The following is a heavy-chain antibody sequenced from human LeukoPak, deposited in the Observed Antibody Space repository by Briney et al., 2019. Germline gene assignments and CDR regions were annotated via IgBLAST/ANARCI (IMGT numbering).Heavy chain of an antibody. D-gene: IGHD4/OR15-4a*01. Sequence: GGSLRLSCVASGFTFSIYTMSWVRQAPGKGLEWVSSITSSSSSIYSADSVKGRLTISRGNAKNSLYLEMNSLRDEDTAVYYCARDLAWGAYWGQGTLVTVSS. V-gene: IGHV3-21*01. CDR3: ARDLAWGAY. CDR1: GFTFSIYT. J-gene: IGHJ4*02. CDR2: ITSSSSSI.